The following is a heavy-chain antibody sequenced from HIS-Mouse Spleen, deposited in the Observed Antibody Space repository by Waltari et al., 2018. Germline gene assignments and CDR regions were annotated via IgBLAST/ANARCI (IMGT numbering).Heavy chain of an antibody. J-gene: IGHJ2*01. D-gene: IGHD6-13*01. CDR2: IYYSGST. Sequence: QLQLQESGPGLVKPSETLSLTCTFSGASHSSRSYYWGWIRQPPGKGLEWIGSIYYSGSTYYNPSLKSRVTISVDTSKNQFSLKLSSVTAADTAVYYCAREIPYSSSWYDWYFDLWGRGTLVTVSS. CDR3: AREIPYSSSWYDWYFDL. CDR1: GASHSSRSYY. V-gene: IGHV4-39*07.